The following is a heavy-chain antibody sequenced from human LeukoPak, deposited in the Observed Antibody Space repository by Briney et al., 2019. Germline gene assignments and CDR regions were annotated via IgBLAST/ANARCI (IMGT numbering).Heavy chain of an antibody. CDR2: IYYSGST. CDR1: GGSINSDGYY. J-gene: IGHJ6*02. CDR3: ARGGRAILEYYCYYYGMDV. Sequence: SQTLSLTCTVSGGSINSDGYYWSWIRQHPGKGLEWIGYIYYSGSTNYNPSLKSRVTISVDTSKNQFSLKLSSVTAADTAVYYCARGGRAILEYYCYYYGMDVWGQGTTVTVSS. V-gene: IGHV4-31*03.